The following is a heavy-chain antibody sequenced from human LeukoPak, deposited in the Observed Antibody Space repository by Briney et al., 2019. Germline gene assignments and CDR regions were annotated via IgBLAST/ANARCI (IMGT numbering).Heavy chain of an antibody. Sequence: ASVKVSCKASGYTFTGYYMHWVRQAPGQGLEWMGWINPNSGGTNYAQKFQGWVTMTRDTSISTAYMELSRLRSDDPAVYYCAREGKGFCGGGSCPDPFYYFDYWGQGTLVTVSS. D-gene: IGHD2-15*01. CDR1: GYTFTGYY. J-gene: IGHJ4*02. V-gene: IGHV1-2*04. CDR3: AREGKGFCGGGSCPDPFYYFDY. CDR2: INPNSGGT.